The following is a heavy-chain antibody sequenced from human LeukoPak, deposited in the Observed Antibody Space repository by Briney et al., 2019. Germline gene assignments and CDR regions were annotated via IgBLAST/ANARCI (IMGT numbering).Heavy chain of an antibody. CDR1: GFTFSSYA. V-gene: IGHV3-30*04. Sequence: GGSLRLSCAASGFTFSSYAMRWVRQAPGKGLEWVAVISYDGSNKYYADSVKGRFTISRDNSKNTLYLQMNSLRAEDTAVYYCAREPDGYNSYYFDYWGQGTLVTVSS. CDR3: AREPDGYNSYYFDY. D-gene: IGHD5-24*01. CDR2: ISYDGSNK. J-gene: IGHJ4*02.